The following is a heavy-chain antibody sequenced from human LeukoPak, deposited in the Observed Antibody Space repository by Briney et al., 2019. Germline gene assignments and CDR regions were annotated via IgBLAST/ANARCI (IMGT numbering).Heavy chain of an antibody. Sequence: ASVKVSCEASGYTFTSYDINWVRQATGQGLEWMGWMNPNSGNTGYAQKFQGRVTMTRNTSISTAYMELSSLRSEDTAVYYCARGGRSPPAYYYYGMDVWGQGTTVTVSS. V-gene: IGHV1-8*01. CDR2: MNPNSGNT. CDR3: ARGGRSPPAYYYYGMDV. CDR1: GYTFTSYD. J-gene: IGHJ6*02.